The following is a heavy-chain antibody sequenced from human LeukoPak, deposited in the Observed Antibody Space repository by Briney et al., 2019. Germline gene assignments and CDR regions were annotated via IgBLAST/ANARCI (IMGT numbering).Heavy chain of an antibody. CDR3: ASRYSNYGPSTFDY. J-gene: IGHJ4*02. Sequence: SETLSLTCTVSGGSISSGGYYWSWIRQHPGKGLEWIGYIYYSGSTYYNPSLKSRVTISVDTSKNQFSLKLSSVTAADTAVYYCASRYSNYGPSTFDYWGQGTLVTVSS. CDR2: IYYSGST. CDR1: GGSISSGGYY. V-gene: IGHV4-31*03. D-gene: IGHD4-11*01.